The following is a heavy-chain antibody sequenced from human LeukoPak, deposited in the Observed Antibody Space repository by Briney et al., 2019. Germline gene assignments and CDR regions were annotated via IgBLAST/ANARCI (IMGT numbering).Heavy chain of an antibody. J-gene: IGHJ5*02. CDR3: ARWSPWFDP. Sequence: SETLSLTCTVSGGSISSYYWSWIRQPPGKGLEWIGYIYYSGSTNYNPSLKSRVTISVDTSKNQFSLKLSSVTAADTAVYYCARWSPWFDPWGQGTLVTVSS. CDR2: IYYSGST. CDR1: GGSISSYY. V-gene: IGHV4-59*01.